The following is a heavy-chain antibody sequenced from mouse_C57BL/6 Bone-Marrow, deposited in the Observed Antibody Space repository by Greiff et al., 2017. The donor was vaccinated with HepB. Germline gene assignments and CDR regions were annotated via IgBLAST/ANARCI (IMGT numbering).Heavy chain of an antibody. J-gene: IGHJ2*01. D-gene: IGHD3-2*02. CDR2: IFPGSGST. V-gene: IGHV1-75*01. CDR3: ARSRSGRYFDY. CDR1: GYTFTDYY. Sequence: QVQLQQSGPELVKPGASVKISCKASGYTFTDYYINWVKQRPGQGLEWIGWIFPGSGSTYYNEKFKGKATLTVDKSSSTACMLLSSLTSEDSAVYFCARSRSGRYFDYWGQGTTLTVSS.